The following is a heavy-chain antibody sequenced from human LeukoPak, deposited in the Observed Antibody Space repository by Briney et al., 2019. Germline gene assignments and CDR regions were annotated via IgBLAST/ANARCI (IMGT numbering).Heavy chain of an antibody. V-gene: IGHV1-18*01. Sequence: ASVTVSFKGSGYTFTNYGNSWVRQAPGQGVGGMGWIIAYNFNTNYAQKLQRTVTMTTPTSTSTAYMELRSLISDDTAVYYCAREYYDSSAYNQEAIDYWGQGTLVTVSS. CDR3: AREYYDSSAYNQEAIDY. D-gene: IGHD3-22*01. J-gene: IGHJ4*02. CDR1: GYTFTNYG. CDR2: IIAYNFNT.